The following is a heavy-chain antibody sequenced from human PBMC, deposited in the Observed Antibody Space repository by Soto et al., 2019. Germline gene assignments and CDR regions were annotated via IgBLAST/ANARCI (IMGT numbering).Heavy chain of an antibody. J-gene: IGHJ6*02. D-gene: IGHD6-13*01. CDR3: ARYSSNWFQTEGMDV. V-gene: IGHV4-4*07. Sequence: KPSETLSLTCTVSGDSISSYYWNWIRQPAGKGLEWIGRIDASGNSNYNPSLKSRVTMSVDTSKRQFSLKVTSVTAADTAVYYCARYSSNWFQTEGMDVWGQGTTVTVSS. CDR1: GDSISSYY. CDR2: IDASGNS.